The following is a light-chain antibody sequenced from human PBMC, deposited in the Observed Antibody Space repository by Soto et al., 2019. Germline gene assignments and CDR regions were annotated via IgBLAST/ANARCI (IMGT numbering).Light chain of an antibody. Sequence: IQLTQSPSSLSASIGDRVTITCRASQDIKSYLAWYQQKPGKAPNLLIYEASILQRGVPSRFSGSNSGTDFNLTISSLQAEDFATYYCQQTRSYPSTFGGGTKVEIK. CDR2: EAS. CDR1: QDIKSY. V-gene: IGKV1-9*01. CDR3: QQTRSYPST. J-gene: IGKJ4*01.